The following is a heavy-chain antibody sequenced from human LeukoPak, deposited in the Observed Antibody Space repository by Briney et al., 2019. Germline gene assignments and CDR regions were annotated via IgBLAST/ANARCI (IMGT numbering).Heavy chain of an antibody. V-gene: IGHV5-51*01. CDR2: IYPGDSDT. D-gene: IGHD2-8*01. Sequence: GESLKISCKGSGYSFTSYWIGWVRQMPGKGLEWMGIIYPGDSDTRYSPSFQGQVTISADKSISTAYLQWSSLKASDTAMYYRARAAYCTNGVCRYFDYWGQGTLVTVSS. J-gene: IGHJ4*02. CDR1: GYSFTSYW. CDR3: ARAAYCTNGVCRYFDY.